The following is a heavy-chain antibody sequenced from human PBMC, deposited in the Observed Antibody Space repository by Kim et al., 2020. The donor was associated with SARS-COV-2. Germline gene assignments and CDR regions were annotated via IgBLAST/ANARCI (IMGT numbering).Heavy chain of an antibody. V-gene: IGHV4-39*01. J-gene: IGHJ3*02. CDR1: GGSISSSSYY. D-gene: IGHD5-12*01. Sequence: SETLSLTCTVSGGSISSSSYYWGWIRQPPGKGLEWIGSIYYSGSTYYNPSLKSRVTISVDTSKNQFSLKLSSVTAADTAVYYCARRRVGLRLVGRAFDIWGQGTMVTVSS. CDR3: ARRRVGLRLVGRAFDI. CDR2: IYYSGST.